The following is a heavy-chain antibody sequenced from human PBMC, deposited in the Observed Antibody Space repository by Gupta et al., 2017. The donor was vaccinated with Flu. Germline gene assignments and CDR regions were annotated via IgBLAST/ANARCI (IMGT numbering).Heavy chain of an antibody. J-gene: IGHJ6*04. CDR2: KSYDGSIE. Sequence: APGKGLECVAVKSYDGSIEDYADSVKGRFTIFRDNSKNTLYLQMNSLRTEDTAVYYCAKVTVAATPPYYGMDVWGKGTTVTVSS. D-gene: IGHD6-19*01. V-gene: IGHV3-30*18. CDR3: AKVTVAATPPYYGMDV.